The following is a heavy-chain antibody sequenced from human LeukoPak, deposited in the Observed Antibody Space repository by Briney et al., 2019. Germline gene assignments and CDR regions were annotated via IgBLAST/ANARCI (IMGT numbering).Heavy chain of an antibody. CDR1: GGTFSSYA. V-gene: IGHV1-69*13. CDR2: IIPIVGTA. D-gene: IGHD3-9*01. CDR3: ARVEGHYDILTGYQGKYYFDY. J-gene: IGHJ4*02. Sequence: GASVKVTCKASGGTFSSYAISWVRQAPGQGLEWMGGIIPIVGTANYAQKFQGRVTITADESTSTAYMELSSLRSEDTAVYYCARVEGHYDILTGYQGKYYFDYWGQGTLVTVSS.